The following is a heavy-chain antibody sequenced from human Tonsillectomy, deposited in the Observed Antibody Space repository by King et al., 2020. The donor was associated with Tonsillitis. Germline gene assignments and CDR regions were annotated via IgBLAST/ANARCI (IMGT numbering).Heavy chain of an antibody. CDR3: TPEYSSSSWYYYYYMDV. CDR2: IRSKANSYAP. J-gene: IGHJ6*03. Sequence: VQLVESGGGLVQPGGSLKLSCAASGFTFSSSAMHWVRQASGTGLEWVGRIRSKANSYAPAYAASVKGRFTKSSEDSKNTAYLQMNSLKTEDTAVYYCTPEYSSSSWYYYYYMDVWGKGTTVTVSS. D-gene: IGHD6-6*01. CDR1: GFTFSSSA. V-gene: IGHV3-73*02.